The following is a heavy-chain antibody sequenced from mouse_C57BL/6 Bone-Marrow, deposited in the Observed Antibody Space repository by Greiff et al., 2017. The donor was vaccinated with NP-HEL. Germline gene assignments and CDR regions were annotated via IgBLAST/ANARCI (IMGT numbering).Heavy chain of an antibody. CDR1: GYSITSGYY. V-gene: IGHV3-6*01. CDR2: ISYDGSN. Sequence: DVKLQESGPGLVKPSPSLSLTCSVTGYSITSGYYWNWIRQFPGNKLEWMGYISYDGSNNYNPSLKNRISITRDTSTNQFFLKLKSVTTEDTATYYCARGYDYDGGSAGFADWGQGTLVTVSA. D-gene: IGHD2-4*01. J-gene: IGHJ3*01. CDR3: ARGYDYDGGSAGFAD.